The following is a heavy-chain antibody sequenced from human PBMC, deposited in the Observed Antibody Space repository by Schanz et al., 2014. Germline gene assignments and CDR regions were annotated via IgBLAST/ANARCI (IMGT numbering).Heavy chain of an antibody. Sequence: VQLVESGGGLVQPVGSLRLSCAASGFTFSDYYMSWIRQAPGKGLEWVSYISGTTTYTNYAESVKGRVTITTDNAKNTVYMEVNSLRSEDTAVYYCATAPGGYSYNWYFDYWGQGTLVTVSS. V-gene: IGHV3-11*05. J-gene: IGHJ4*02. CDR3: ATAPGGYSYNWYFDY. D-gene: IGHD5-18*01. CDR1: GFTFSDYY. CDR2: ISGTTTYT.